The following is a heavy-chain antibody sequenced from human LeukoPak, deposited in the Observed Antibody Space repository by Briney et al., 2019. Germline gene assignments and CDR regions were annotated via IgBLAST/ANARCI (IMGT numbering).Heavy chain of an antibody. V-gene: IGHV4-34*01. Sequence: PSETLSLTCAVYGGSFSGYYWSWIRQPPGKGLEWIGEINHSGSTNYNPSLKSRVTISVDTSKNQFSLKLSSVTAADTAVYYCARGPRGLGMAGTFDYWGQGTLVTVSS. CDR2: INHSGST. J-gene: IGHJ4*02. D-gene: IGHD6-19*01. CDR3: ARGPRGLGMAGTFDY. CDR1: GGSFSGYY.